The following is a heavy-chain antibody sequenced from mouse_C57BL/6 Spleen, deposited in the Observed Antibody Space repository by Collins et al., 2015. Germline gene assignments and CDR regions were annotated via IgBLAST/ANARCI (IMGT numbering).Heavy chain of an antibody. Sequence: EVKLVESGGGLVKPGGSLKLSCAASGFTFSSYAMSWVRQTPEKRLEWVASISSGGSTYYPDSVKGRFTISRDNARNILYLQMSSLRSEDTAMYYCAREGYADYWGQGTTLTVSS. CDR1: GFTFSSYA. D-gene: IGHD3-1*01. CDR2: ISSGGST. V-gene: IGHV5-6-5*01. J-gene: IGHJ2*01. CDR3: AREGYADY.